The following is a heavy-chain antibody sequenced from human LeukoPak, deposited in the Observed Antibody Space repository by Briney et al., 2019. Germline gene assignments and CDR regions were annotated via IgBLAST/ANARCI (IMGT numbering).Heavy chain of an antibody. D-gene: IGHD2-15*01. J-gene: IGHJ3*02. CDR1: GFTFSSYE. CDR3: VRGGGSCCRFNAFDI. Sequence: PGGSLRLSCAASGFTFSSYEMNWVRQAPGKGLEWVSYISISGSTIYNADSVKGRFTISRDNAKNSLYLQMNSLRAGDTAVYYCVRGGGSCCRFNAFDIWGQGTTVTVSS. V-gene: IGHV3-48*03. CDR2: ISISGSTI.